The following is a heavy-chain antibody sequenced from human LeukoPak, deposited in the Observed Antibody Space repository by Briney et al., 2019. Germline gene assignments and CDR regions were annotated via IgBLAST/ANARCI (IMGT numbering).Heavy chain of an antibody. D-gene: IGHD6-6*01. CDR2: IYYSGST. Sequence: SETLSLTCTGSGGSLSSYYRSWIRQPAGKGLEWIGYIYYSGSTNYNPSLKSRVTISVDTSKHQFSLKLSSVTAADTAVYYCARVVSSSYYFDYWGQGTLVTVSS. V-gene: IGHV4-59*01. CDR1: GGSLSSYY. CDR3: ARVVSSSYYFDY. J-gene: IGHJ4*02.